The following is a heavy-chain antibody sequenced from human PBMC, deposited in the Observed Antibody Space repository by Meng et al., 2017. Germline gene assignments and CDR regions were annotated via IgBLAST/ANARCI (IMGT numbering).Heavy chain of an antibody. CDR3: AKDISPGIAVAGQGNYFDY. D-gene: IGHD6-19*01. Sequence: GESLKISCAASGFTFSSYEMNWVRQAPGKGLEWVSYISSSGSTIYYADSVKGRFTISRDNAKNSLYLQMNSLRAEDTALYYCAKDISPGIAVAGQGNYFDYWGQGTLVTVSS. CDR2: ISSSGSTI. CDR1: GFTFSSYE. J-gene: IGHJ4*02. V-gene: IGHV3-48*03.